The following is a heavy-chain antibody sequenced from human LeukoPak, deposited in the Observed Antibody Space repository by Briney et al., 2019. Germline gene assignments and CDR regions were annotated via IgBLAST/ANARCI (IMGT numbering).Heavy chain of an antibody. CDR1: GFTFSTYA. CDR3: ARDNYYYYMDV. Sequence: GGSLRLSCAASGFTFSTYAMNWVRQAPGKRLEWVSSITGSGRDTYYAGSVKGRITISRDNSKNTLYLQMNSLRAEDTAVYYCARDNYYYYMDVWGKGTTVTISS. V-gene: IGHV3-23*01. CDR2: ITGSGRDT. J-gene: IGHJ6*03.